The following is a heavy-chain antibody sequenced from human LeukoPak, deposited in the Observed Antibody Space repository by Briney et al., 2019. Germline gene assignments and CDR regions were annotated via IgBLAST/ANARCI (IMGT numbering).Heavy chain of an antibody. CDR1: GGSFSGYY. CDR3: AKDRPTYYYDSSGYYHDGGDY. CDR2: INHSGST. J-gene: IGHJ4*02. D-gene: IGHD3-22*01. V-gene: IGHV4-34*01. Sequence: SETLSLTCAVYGGSFSGYYWSWIRQPPGKGLEWIGEINHSGSTNYNPSLKSRVTISVDTSKNQFSLKLSSVTAADTAAYYCAKDRPTYYYDSSGYYHDGGDYWGQGTLVTVSS.